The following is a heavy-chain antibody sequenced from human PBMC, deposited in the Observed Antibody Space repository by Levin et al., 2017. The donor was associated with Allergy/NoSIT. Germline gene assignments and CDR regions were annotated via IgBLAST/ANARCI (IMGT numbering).Heavy chain of an antibody. CDR2: IYYSGTT. D-gene: IGHD6-13*01. CDR3: ARRSGIATAAGY. J-gene: IGHJ4*02. V-gene: IGHV4-39*01. Sequence: SQTLSLPCTVSGGSISSSSYYWGWIRQPPGKGLEWIGSIYYSGTTYYNPSLKSRVTISVDTSKNQFSLNLTSVTAADTAVYFCARRSGIATAAGYWGQGTLVTVSS. CDR1: GGSISSSSYY.